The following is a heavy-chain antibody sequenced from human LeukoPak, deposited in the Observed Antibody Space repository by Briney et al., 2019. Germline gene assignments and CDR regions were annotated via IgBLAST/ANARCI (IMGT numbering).Heavy chain of an antibody. V-gene: IGHV3-23*01. CDR1: GFTFSSYA. Sequence: GGSLRLSCAASGFTFSSYAMSWVRQAPGKGLEWVSAISGSGGSTYYADSVKGRFTISRDNSKNTLCLQMNSLRAEDTAVYYCAKRLQAMVTRDYWGQGTLVTVSS. D-gene: IGHD5-18*01. J-gene: IGHJ4*02. CDR3: AKRLQAMVTRDY. CDR2: ISGSGGST.